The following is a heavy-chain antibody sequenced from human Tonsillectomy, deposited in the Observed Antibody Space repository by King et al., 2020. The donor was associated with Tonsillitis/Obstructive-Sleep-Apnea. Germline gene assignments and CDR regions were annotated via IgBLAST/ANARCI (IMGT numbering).Heavy chain of an antibody. D-gene: IGHD3-3*01. V-gene: IGHV3-13*04. CDR2: IGTAGDT. J-gene: IGHJ4*02. CDR3: ARGSLEWLLSIDY. CDR1: GFTFSSYD. Sequence: VQLVESGGGLVQPGGSLRLSCAASGFTFSSYDMHWVRQATGKGLEWVSAIGTAGDTYYPGSVKGRFTISRENAKNSLYLQMNSLRAGDTAVYYCARGSLEWLLSIDYGGQGTLVTVSS.